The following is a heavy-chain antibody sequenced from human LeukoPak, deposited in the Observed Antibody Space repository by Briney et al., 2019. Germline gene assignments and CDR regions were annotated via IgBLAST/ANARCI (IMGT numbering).Heavy chain of an antibody. CDR3: ARERGFNYFDY. V-gene: IGHV3-74*01. CDR1: GFTFSNYW. Sequence: GGSLRLSCAASGFTFSNYWIHWVRQAPGKGLVWVSRISNDGSTTAYADSVKGRFTLSRDNAKSTLYLQMNSLRAENTALYYCARERGFNYFDYWGPGTLVTVSS. CDR2: ISNDGSTT. J-gene: IGHJ4*02.